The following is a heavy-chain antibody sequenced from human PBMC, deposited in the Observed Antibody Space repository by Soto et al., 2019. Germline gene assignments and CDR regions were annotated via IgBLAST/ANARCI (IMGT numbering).Heavy chain of an antibody. CDR2: ISYDGSNK. Sequence: PGGSLRLSCAASGFTFSSHAMHWVRQAPGKGLEWVAVISYDGSNKYYADSVKGRFTISRDNSKNTLYLQMNSLRAEDTAVYYCARDFSVDKLFDYWGQGTLVTVSS. V-gene: IGHV3-30-3*01. CDR1: GFTFSSHA. CDR3: ARDFSVDKLFDY. J-gene: IGHJ4*02.